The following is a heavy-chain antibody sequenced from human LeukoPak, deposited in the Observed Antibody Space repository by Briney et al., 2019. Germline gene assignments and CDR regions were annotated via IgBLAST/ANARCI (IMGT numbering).Heavy chain of an antibody. D-gene: IGHD2-2*01. Sequence: SVKVSCKASGCTFSSYAISWVRQAPGQGLEWMGRIIPILGIANYAQKFQGRVTITADKSTSTAYMELSSLRSEDTAVYYCVSGYCSSTSCREGYYFDYWGQGTLVTVSS. CDR2: IIPILGIA. CDR3: VSGYCSSTSCREGYYFDY. V-gene: IGHV1-69*04. J-gene: IGHJ4*02. CDR1: GCTFSSYA.